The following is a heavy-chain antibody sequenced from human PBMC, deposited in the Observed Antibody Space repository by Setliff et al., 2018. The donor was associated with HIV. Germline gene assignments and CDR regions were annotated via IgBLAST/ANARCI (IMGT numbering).Heavy chain of an antibody. CDR2: IIPIFGTA. CDR1: GGTFSSYA. V-gene: IGHV1-69*05. Sequence: VASVKVSCKASGGTFSSYAISWVRQAPGQGLEWMGGIIPIFGTANYAQKFQGRVTITTDESTSTAYMELSSLRSEDTAVYYCARDSGQSWNYTRCAFDIWRQGTMVTVSS. CDR3: ARDSGQSWNYTRCAFDI. D-gene: IGHD1-7*01. J-gene: IGHJ3*02.